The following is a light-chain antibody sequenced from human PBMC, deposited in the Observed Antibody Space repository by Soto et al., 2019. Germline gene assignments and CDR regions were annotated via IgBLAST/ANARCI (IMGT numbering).Light chain of an antibody. CDR3: SSYTSTTTLV. CDR1: SSDVGTYNY. CDR2: EVS. Sequence: QSALTQPASVSGSPRQSITISCTGTSSDVGTYNYVSWYQQHPGKVPKLMIYEVSDRPSGVSNRFSGSKSGNTASLTISGLQAEDEADYYCSSYTSTTTLVFGTGTKLTVL. V-gene: IGLV2-14*01. J-gene: IGLJ1*01.